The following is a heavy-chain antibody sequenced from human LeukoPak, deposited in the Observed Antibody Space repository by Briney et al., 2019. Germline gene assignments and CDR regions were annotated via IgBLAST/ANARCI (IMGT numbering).Heavy chain of an antibody. J-gene: IGHJ3*02. V-gene: IGHV3-21*01. Sequence: PGGSLRLSCAASGFTFSSYSMNWVRQAPGKGLEWVSSISSSSSYIYYEDSVKGRFTISRDNAKNSLYLQMNSLRAEDTAVYYCARESAPDAFDIWGQGTMVTVSS. CDR1: GFTFSSYS. CDR2: ISSSSSYI. CDR3: ARESAPDAFDI.